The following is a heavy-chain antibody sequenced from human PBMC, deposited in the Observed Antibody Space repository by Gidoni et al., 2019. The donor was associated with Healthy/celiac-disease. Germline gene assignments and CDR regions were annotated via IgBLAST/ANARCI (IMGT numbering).Heavy chain of an antibody. J-gene: IGHJ4*02. CDR3: AHIPTAYGSVELRADYLDY. CDR1: GFSLSTSGVG. V-gene: IGHV2-5*01. CDR2: IYWNDDK. D-gene: IGHD3-10*01. Sequence: QITLKESGPTLVKPTQTLTLTCTFSGFSLSTSGVGVGWIRQPPGKALEWLALIYWNDDKRYSPSLKSRLTITKDTSKNQVVLTMTNMDPVDTATYYCAHIPTAYGSVELRADYLDYWGQGTLVTVSS.